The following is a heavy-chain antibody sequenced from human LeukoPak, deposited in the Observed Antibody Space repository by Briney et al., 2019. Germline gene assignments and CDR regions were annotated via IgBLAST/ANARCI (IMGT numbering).Heavy chain of an antibody. Sequence: SETLSLTCTVSGGSISSYYWSWIRQPPGKGLEWIGYIYYSGSTNYNPSLKSRVTISVDTSKNQFSQKLSSVTAADTAVYYCARGKVRGVIMNYWGQGTLVTVSS. J-gene: IGHJ4*02. D-gene: IGHD3-10*01. CDR3: ARGKVRGVIMNY. CDR2: IYYSGST. V-gene: IGHV4-59*01. CDR1: GGSISSYY.